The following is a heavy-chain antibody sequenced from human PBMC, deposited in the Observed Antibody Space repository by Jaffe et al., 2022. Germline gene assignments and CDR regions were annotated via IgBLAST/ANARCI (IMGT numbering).Heavy chain of an antibody. Sequence: EVQLLESGGGLLQPGGSLRLSCAASGFTFSGSTMSWVRQAPGKGLEWVSTIRVSGYKTYYADSVKGRFTISRDNSKNTLYLQMNSLRAEDTAVYWCAKVKAAAATDAASLYYMDVWGKGTTVTVSS. CDR3: AKVKAAAATDAASLYYMDV. CDR1: GFTFSGST. CDR2: IRVSGYKT. D-gene: IGHD6-13*01. J-gene: IGHJ6*03. V-gene: IGHV3-23*01.